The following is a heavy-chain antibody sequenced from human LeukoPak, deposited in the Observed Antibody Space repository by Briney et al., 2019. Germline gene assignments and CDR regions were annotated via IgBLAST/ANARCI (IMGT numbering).Heavy chain of an antibody. Sequence: SETLSLTCTVSGGSISSGSYYWSWIRQPAGKGLEWIGRIYTSGSTNYNPSLKSRVTISVDTSKNQFSLKLSSVTAADTAVYYCARDYSGAGSYFGAFDIWGQGTMVTVSS. CDR1: GGSISSGSYY. CDR3: ARDYSGAGSYFGAFDI. J-gene: IGHJ3*02. V-gene: IGHV4-61*02. D-gene: IGHD3-10*01. CDR2: IYTSGST.